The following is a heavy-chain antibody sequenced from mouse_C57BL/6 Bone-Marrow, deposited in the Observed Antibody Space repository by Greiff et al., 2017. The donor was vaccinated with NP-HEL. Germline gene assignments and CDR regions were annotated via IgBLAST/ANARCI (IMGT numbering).Heavy chain of an antibody. J-gene: IGHJ4*01. D-gene: IGHD4-1*01. CDR2: IHPNSGST. Sequence: QVQLKQPGAELVKPGASVKLSCKASGYTFTSYWMHWVKQRPGQGLEWIGMIHPNSGSTNYNEKFKSKSTLTVDKSSSTAYIQLSSLTSEDSAVYYCAREGGLGPYYYAMDYWGQGTSVTVSS. V-gene: IGHV1-64*01. CDR3: AREGGLGPYYYAMDY. CDR1: GYTFTSYW.